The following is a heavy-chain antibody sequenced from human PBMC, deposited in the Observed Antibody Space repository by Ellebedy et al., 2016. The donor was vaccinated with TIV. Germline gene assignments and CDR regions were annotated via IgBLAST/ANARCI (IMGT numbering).Heavy chain of an antibody. J-gene: IGHJ6*02. CDR1: GGTFSSYA. CDR3: AFVVPADNYYYYGMDV. V-gene: IGHV1-69*13. Sequence: SVKVSXKASGGTFSSYAISWVRQAPGQGLEWMGGIIPIFGTANYAQKFQGRVTITADESTSTAYMELSSLRSEDTAVYYCAFVVPADNYYYYGMDVWGQGTTVTVSS. D-gene: IGHD2-2*01. CDR2: IIPIFGTA.